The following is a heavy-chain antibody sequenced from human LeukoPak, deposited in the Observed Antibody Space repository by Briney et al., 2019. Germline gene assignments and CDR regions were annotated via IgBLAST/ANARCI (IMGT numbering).Heavy chain of an antibody. CDR1: GGSINSHY. CDR2: IFNTGNT. Sequence: SETLSLTCSVSGGSINSHYWSWIRQPPGKRLEWIGYIFNTGNTKYNPSLASRVAMSVDTSRAQFFLRLSPVTAADTAIYYCASRPADTTWYGVFDYWSQGTLVTVSS. J-gene: IGHJ4*02. CDR3: ASRPADTTWYGVFDY. D-gene: IGHD3-10*01. V-gene: IGHV4-59*11.